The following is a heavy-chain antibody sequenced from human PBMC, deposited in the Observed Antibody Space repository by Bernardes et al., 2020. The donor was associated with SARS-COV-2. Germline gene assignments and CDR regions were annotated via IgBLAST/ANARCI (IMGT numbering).Heavy chain of an antibody. Sequence: SETLSLTCAVSGGSFSSGGYSWNWIRQPPGKGLEWIGYIFHSGTTYYNPSLKSRVTISVDRSKNHFSLKLNSVTAADTAVYYCARGDDLLTGFYRGAFDIWGQGTMVTVSS. CDR1: GGSFSSGGYS. CDR2: IFHSGTT. J-gene: IGHJ3*02. D-gene: IGHD3-9*01. V-gene: IGHV4-30-2*01. CDR3: ARGDDLLTGFYRGAFDI.